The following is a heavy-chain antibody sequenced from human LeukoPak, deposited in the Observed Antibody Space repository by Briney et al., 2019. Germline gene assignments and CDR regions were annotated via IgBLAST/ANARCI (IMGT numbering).Heavy chain of an antibody. Sequence: SETLSVTCAVYGGSFSGYYWSWIRQPPGKGLEWIGEINHSGSTNYNPSLKSRVTISVDTSKNQFSLKLSSVTAADTAVYYCARNRGITRLFDYWGQGTLVTASS. CDR3: ARNRGITRLFDY. V-gene: IGHV4-34*01. J-gene: IGHJ4*02. D-gene: IGHD3-10*01. CDR2: INHSGST. CDR1: GGSFSGYY.